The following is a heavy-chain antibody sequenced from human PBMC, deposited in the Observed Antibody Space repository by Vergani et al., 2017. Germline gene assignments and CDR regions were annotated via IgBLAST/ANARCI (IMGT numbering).Heavy chain of an antibody. CDR2: ISWISNSI. D-gene: IGHD6-6*01. V-gene: IGHV3-9*02. Sequence: EVQLEESGGGLVLPGRSLRLSCVASGFISAGYAMHWVRQAPGKGLEWVSGISWISNSIGYADSVKGRFTISRDNAKNSLYLQINSLRAEDTALYYCAKDLGTSSGGGWFDPWGQGTLVTVSS. CDR3: AKDLGTSSGGGWFDP. J-gene: IGHJ5*02. CDR1: GFISAGYA.